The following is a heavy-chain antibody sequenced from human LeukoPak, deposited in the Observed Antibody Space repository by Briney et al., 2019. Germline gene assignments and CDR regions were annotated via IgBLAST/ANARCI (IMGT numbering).Heavy chain of an antibody. CDR2: ISYDGSNK. CDR3: ARETPRRGETRDGYR. J-gene: IGHJ4*02. V-gene: IGHV3-30-3*01. CDR1: GFTFSSYA. D-gene: IGHD5-24*01. Sequence: GGSLRLSCAASGFTFSSYAMHWVRQAPGKGLEWVAVISYDGSNKYYADSVKGRFTISRDNSKNTLYLQMNSLRAEDTAVYYCARETPRRGETRDGYRWGQGTLVTVSS.